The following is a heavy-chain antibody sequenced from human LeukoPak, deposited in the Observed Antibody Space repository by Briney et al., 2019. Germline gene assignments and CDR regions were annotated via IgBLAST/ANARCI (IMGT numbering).Heavy chain of an antibody. CDR2: IYPGDSDT. Sequence: GESLKISWKGSGYSFTSYWIGWVRQMPGKGLGGMGIIYPGDSDTRFSRSFEGQVTISADTSISTACLQWSSLKASDTAMFFCARHVLSGWYYMDVWGKGTTVTVSS. CDR3: ARHVLSGWYYMDV. CDR1: GYSFTSYW. J-gene: IGHJ6*03. V-gene: IGHV5-51*01. D-gene: IGHD6-19*01.